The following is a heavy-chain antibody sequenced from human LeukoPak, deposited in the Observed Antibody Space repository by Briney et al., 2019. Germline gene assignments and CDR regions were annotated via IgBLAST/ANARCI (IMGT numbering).Heavy chain of an antibody. Sequence: PSETLSLTCTVSGASISSSSYYWGWIRQPPGKGLEWIGSMYYSGSTYYNPSLKSRVTISVDTSKNQFSLKLSSVTAADTAVYYCARKRQLWLQGDYYYYGMDVWGQGTTVTVSS. CDR1: GASISSSSYY. CDR3: ARKRQLWLQGDYYYYGMDV. D-gene: IGHD5-18*01. CDR2: MYYSGST. V-gene: IGHV4-39*07. J-gene: IGHJ6*02.